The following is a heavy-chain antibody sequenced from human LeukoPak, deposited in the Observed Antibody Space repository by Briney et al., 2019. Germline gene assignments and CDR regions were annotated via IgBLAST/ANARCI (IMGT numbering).Heavy chain of an antibody. D-gene: IGHD6-19*01. CDR2: IKQDGSDK. J-gene: IGHJ4*02. CDR3: ARVRGWPTYYFDY. CDR1: GFTFSNYW. Sequence: GGSLRLSCAVSGFTFSNYWMSWVRQAPGKGLEWVASIKQDGSDKHYVDSLRGRFTISRDNAKKSLYLQMNSLRAEDTAVYYCARVRGWPTYYFDYWGQGTLVTVSS. V-gene: IGHV3-7*01.